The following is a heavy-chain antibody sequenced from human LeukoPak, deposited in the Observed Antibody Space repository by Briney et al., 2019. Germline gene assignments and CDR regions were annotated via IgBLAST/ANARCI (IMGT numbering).Heavy chain of an antibody. Sequence: SETLSLTCAVSGGSIGDNYWWTWVRQPPGKGLEWIGEIYHSGSTDYNPSLKDRVTISLDKSKRQFSLKLNSMTAADTAVYYCARQFDNWGQGTLVTVSS. V-gene: IGHV4-4*02. J-gene: IGHJ4*02. CDR3: ARQFDN. CDR1: GGSIGDNYW. CDR2: IYHSGST.